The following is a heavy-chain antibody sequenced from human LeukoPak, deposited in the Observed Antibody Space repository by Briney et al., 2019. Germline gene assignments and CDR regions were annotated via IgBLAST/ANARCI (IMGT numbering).Heavy chain of an antibody. V-gene: IGHV3-23*01. CDR3: AKGDSGDYAFDY. J-gene: IGHJ4*02. CDR1: GFTFSRYA. D-gene: IGHD4-17*01. CDR2: VIASGAAT. Sequence: PGGSLRVSCAASGFTFSRYAMSWVRQAPGKGLEWFSAVIASGAATYYADSVKGRFTISRDNSKKTLSLQMHSLRAEDTAVYYCAKGDSGDYAFDYWGRGILVSVSS.